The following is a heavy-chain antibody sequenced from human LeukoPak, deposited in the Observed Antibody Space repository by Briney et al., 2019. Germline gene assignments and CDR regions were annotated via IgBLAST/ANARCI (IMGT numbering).Heavy chain of an antibody. J-gene: IGHJ4*02. Sequence: ASVKVSCKASGYTFTGYYMHWVRQAPGQGLERMGWINPNSGGTNYAQKFQGRVTMTRDTSISTAYMELSRLRSDDTAVYYCATFPPRDSSGYYPDYWGQGTLVTVSS. CDR1: GYTFTGYY. CDR2: INPNSGGT. V-gene: IGHV1-2*02. CDR3: ATFPPRDSSGYYPDY. D-gene: IGHD3-22*01.